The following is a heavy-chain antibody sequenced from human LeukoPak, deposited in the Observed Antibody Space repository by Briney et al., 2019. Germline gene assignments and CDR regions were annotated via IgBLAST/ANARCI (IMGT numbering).Heavy chain of an antibody. V-gene: IGHV3-64D*06. CDR3: VRYYGSGSYTDY. J-gene: IGHJ4*02. Sequence: GGSLRLSCSASGCTFSGYAMHWARHAPGKGLEYVSDISSKGGSTYYADPVKGRFTISRDNSKNTLYLQMSSLRAEDTAVYCCVRYYGSGSYTDYWGQGTLVTVSS. D-gene: IGHD3-10*01. CDR1: GCTFSGYA. CDR2: ISSKGGST.